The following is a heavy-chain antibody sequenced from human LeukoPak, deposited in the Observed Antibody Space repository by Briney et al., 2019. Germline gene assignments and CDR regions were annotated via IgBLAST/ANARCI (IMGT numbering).Heavy chain of an antibody. CDR1: GFTFSSYG. J-gene: IGHJ4*02. D-gene: IGHD6-13*01. V-gene: IGHV3-30*18. Sequence: GRSLRLSCAASGFTFSSYGMHWVRQAPGKGLEWVAVISDGGSNKYYGDSVKGRFTISRDNSKNTLYLQMSSLRAEDTAVYYCAKDRGYSSSWYVFGYWGQGTLVTVSS. CDR2: ISDGGSNK. CDR3: AKDRGYSSSWYVFGY.